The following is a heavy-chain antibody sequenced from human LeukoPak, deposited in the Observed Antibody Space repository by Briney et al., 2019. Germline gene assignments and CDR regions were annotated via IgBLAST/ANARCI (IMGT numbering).Heavy chain of an antibody. V-gene: IGHV4-39*01. CDR1: GGPISSSDYY. Sequence: PSETLSLTCTVSGGPISSSDYYWGWIRQPPGKGLERIASRSTYYSPSLKSGVTISVDTSKNQFSLKLRSVTATDTAVYYCARGLTRGYTYGGCFDPWGQGTLVTVSS. J-gene: IGHJ5*02. D-gene: IGHD5-12*01. CDR3: ARGLTRGYTYGGCFDP. CDR2: RST.